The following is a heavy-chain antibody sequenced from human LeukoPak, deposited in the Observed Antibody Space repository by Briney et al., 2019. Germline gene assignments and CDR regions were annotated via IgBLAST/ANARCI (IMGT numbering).Heavy chain of an antibody. CDR1: GFTFSSYG. CDR3: ARDQLWFGELLYGATNNWFDP. V-gene: IGHV3-33*01. Sequence: GGSLRLSCAASGFTFSSYGMHWVRQAPGKGLEWVAVIWYDGSNKYYADSVKGRFTISRDNSKNMLYLQMNSLRAEDTAVYYCARDQLWFGELLYGATNNWFDPWGQGTLVTVSS. D-gene: IGHD3-10*01. J-gene: IGHJ5*02. CDR2: IWYDGSNK.